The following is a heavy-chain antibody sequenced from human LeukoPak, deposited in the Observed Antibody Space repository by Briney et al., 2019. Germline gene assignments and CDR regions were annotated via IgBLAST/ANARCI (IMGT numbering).Heavy chain of an antibody. CDR2: ISAYNGNT. J-gene: IGHJ4*02. D-gene: IGHD3-10*02. V-gene: IGHV1-18*04. Sequence: ASVKVSCKTSGYTFTSYGISWVRQAPGQGLEWMGWISAYNGNTKYAQKLQGRVTMTTDTSTRTAYMEVRSLRSDDTAIYYCARVYRDPYVHKWGQGTLVTVSS. CDR3: ARVYRDPYVHK. CDR1: GYTFTSYG.